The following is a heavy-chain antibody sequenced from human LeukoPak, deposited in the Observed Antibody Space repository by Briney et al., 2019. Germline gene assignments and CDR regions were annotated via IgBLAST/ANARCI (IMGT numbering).Heavy chain of an antibody. Sequence: SETLSLTCTVSGGSTSSYYWSWSRQPAGKGLEWIGRIYTSGSTNYNPSLKSRVTMSVDTSKNQFSLKLSSVTAADTAVYYCAREYSSGWVFDYWGQGTLVTVSS. CDR1: GGSTSSYY. D-gene: IGHD6-19*01. J-gene: IGHJ4*02. V-gene: IGHV4-4*07. CDR2: IYTSGST. CDR3: AREYSSGWVFDY.